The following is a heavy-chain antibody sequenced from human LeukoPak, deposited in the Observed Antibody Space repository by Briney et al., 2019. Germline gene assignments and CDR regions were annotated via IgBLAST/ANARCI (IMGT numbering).Heavy chain of an antibody. CDR3: ARNKYYYGSKNYGVPNWFDP. V-gene: IGHV4-39*02. CDR1: GGSISSSSYY. J-gene: IGHJ5*02. CDR2: IYYSGST. Sequence: PSETLSLTCTVSGGSISSSSYYWGWIRQPPGKGLEWIGSIYYSGSTYYNPSLESRVTISVDTSKNHFSLKLSSVTAADTAVYYCARNKYYYGSKNYGVPNWFDPWGQGTLVTVSS. D-gene: IGHD3-10*01.